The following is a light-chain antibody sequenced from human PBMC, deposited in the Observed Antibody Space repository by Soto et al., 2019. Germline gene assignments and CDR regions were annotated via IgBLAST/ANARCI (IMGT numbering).Light chain of an antibody. CDR1: QGISSY. V-gene: IGKV1-8*01. CDR3: KQYYSYPRT. Sequence: AIRMTQSPSSLSASTGDRVTITCRASQGISSYLAWYQQKPGKASKLLIYAAYNLQSGVPSRFSGSGSGTDFTLTIRCLQSEDFATYYCKQYYSYPRTFGQGTKVDIK. CDR2: AAY. J-gene: IGKJ1*01.